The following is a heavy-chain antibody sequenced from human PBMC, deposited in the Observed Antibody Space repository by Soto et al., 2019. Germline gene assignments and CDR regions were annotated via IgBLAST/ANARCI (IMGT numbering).Heavy chain of an antibody. J-gene: IGHJ4*02. CDR3: ARDRRIQLWHRTLDY. Sequence: SGTLSITCAVSGGSISSSNWWSWVRQPPGKGLEWIGEIYHSGSTNYNPSLKSRVTISVDKSKNQFSLKLSSVTAADTAVYYCARDRRIQLWHRTLDYWGQGTLVTVS. V-gene: IGHV4-4*02. D-gene: IGHD5-18*01. CDR1: GGSISSSNW. CDR2: IYHSGST.